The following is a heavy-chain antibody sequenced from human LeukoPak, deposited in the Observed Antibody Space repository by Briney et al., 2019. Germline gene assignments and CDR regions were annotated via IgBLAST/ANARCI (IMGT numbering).Heavy chain of an antibody. V-gene: IGHV1-2*02. Sequence: ASVKVSCKASGYTFTGYYMHWVRQAPGQGLEWMGWINPNSGGTNYAQKFQGRVTMTRDTSISTAYMELSRLRSDDTAVYYCARDLNGYGDSSDYWGRGTLVTVSS. J-gene: IGHJ4*02. CDR2: INPNSGGT. D-gene: IGHD4-17*01. CDR1: GYTFTGYY. CDR3: ARDLNGYGDSSDY.